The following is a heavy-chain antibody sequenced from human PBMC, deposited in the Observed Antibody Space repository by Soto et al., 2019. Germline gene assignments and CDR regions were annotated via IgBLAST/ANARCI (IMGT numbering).Heavy chain of an antibody. CDR3: AKVGDSSGRYGYYYYGMDV. D-gene: IGHD6-19*01. CDR2: ISGSGGST. V-gene: IGHV3-23*01. J-gene: IGHJ6*02. CDR1: GFTFSSYA. Sequence: GGSLRLSCAASGFTFSSYAMSWVRQAPGKGLEWVSAISGSGGSTYYADSVKGRFTISRDNSKNTLYLQMNSLRAEDTAVYYCAKVGDSSGRYGYYYYGMDVWGQGTTVTVSS.